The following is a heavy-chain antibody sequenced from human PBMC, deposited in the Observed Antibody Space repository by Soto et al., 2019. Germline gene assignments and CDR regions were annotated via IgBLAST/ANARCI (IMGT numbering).Heavy chain of an antibody. V-gene: IGHV4-39*01. Sequence: SETLSLTCTVSGDSISSSSYYWGWIRQPPGKGLEWIGNIYYSGSTYYNPSLKSRVTISVDTSKNQFSLKLSSVTAADTAGYFGARFYSAYASFDYWGQGTLVTVSS. CDR1: GDSISSSSYY. D-gene: IGHD5-12*01. CDR3: ARFYSAYASFDY. J-gene: IGHJ4*02. CDR2: IYYSGST.